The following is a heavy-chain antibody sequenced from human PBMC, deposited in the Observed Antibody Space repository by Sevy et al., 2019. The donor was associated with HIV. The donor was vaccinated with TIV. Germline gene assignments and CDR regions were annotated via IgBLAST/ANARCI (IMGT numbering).Heavy chain of an antibody. CDR1: GGSFGSYS. V-gene: IGHV1-69*10. D-gene: IGHD6-19*01. Sequence: ASVKVSCKASGGSFGSYSISWVRQAPGQGLEWMGGIIPIVGRVDYSQKFQGGVTITADKSTSTAYMELSSLRSEDTAVYYCAIVAVSDPEDSFDVWGQGTMVTVSS. CDR2: IIPIVGRV. CDR3: AIVAVSDPEDSFDV. J-gene: IGHJ3*01.